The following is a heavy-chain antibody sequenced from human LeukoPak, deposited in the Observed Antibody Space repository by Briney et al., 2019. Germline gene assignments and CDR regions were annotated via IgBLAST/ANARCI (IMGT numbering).Heavy chain of an antibody. CDR3: AKIPYDSSGFDY. J-gene: IGHJ4*02. V-gene: IGHV3-21*04. CDR1: GFTFSSYS. CDR2: ISSSSSYI. D-gene: IGHD3-22*01. Sequence: KTGGSLRLSCAASGFTFSSYSMNWVRQAPGKGLEWVSSISSSSSYIYYADSVKGRFTISRDNSKNTLYLQMNSLRAEDTAVYYCAKIPYDSSGFDYWGQGTLVTVSS.